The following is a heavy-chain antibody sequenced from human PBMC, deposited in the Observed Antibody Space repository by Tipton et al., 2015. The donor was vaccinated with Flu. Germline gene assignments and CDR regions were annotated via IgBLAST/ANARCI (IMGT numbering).Heavy chain of an antibody. CDR1: GGSISSYY. CDR2: IYYSGST. CDR3: ARGQGNSGWRYFDY. D-gene: IGHD6-19*01. Sequence: TLSLTCTVSGGSISSYYWCWIRQPPGKGLEWIGYIYYSGSTNYNPSLQSRVTISVDTSKNQFSLKLSSMTAADTAVYYCARGQGNSGWRYFDYWGQGTLGTIAS. J-gene: IGHJ4*02. V-gene: IGHV4-59*12.